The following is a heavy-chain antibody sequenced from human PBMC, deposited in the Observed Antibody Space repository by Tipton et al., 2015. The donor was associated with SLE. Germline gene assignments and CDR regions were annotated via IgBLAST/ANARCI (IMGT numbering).Heavy chain of an antibody. CDR1: GGSINSHY. Sequence: TLSLTCTVSGGSINSHYWSWIRQSPGTGLEWLGYIHYTEGTNFNPSIKSRVTISLDTSKNQFSLTLSSVSAADTAVYYCARVMGGGYAGCYYYVMDVWGQGTTVIVSS. CDR2: IHYTEGT. D-gene: IGHD5-12*01. J-gene: IGHJ6*02. CDR3: ARVMGGGYAGCYYYVMDV. V-gene: IGHV4-59*11.